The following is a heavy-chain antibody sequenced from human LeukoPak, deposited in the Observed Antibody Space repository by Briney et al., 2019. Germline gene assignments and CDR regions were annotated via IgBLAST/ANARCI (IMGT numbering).Heavy chain of an antibody. V-gene: IGHV4-39*01. Sequence: SETLSLTCTVSGGSISSSSYYWGWIRQPPGKGLESIGNIYYSGSTYYNPSLKSRVTISVDTSKNQFSLKLSSVTAADTAVYYCARLALRGVIISHFDCWGQGTLVTVSS. CDR3: ARLALRGVIISHFDC. CDR1: GGSISSSSYY. J-gene: IGHJ4*02. D-gene: IGHD3-10*01. CDR2: IYYSGST.